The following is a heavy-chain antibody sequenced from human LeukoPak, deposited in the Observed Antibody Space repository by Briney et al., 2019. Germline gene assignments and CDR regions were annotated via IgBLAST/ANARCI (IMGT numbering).Heavy chain of an antibody. Sequence: PSETLSLTCAVYGGSFSGYYWSWIRQPPGKGLEWIGEINHSGSTNYNPSLKSRVTISVDTSKNQFSLKLSSVTAADTAVYYCARGDYGDSYYFDYWGQGTLVTVSS. CDR1: GGSFSGYY. CDR2: INHSGST. CDR3: ARGDYGDSYYFDY. J-gene: IGHJ4*02. V-gene: IGHV4-34*01. D-gene: IGHD4-17*01.